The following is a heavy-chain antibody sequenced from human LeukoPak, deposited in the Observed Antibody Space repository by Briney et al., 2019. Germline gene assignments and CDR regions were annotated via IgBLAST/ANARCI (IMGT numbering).Heavy chain of an antibody. CDR2: ISFDGSNK. V-gene: IGHV3-30-3*01. Sequence: GGSLRLSCAASGFTFSSYTIHWVRQPPGKGLEWVAVISFDGSNKYYADSVKGRYTISRDNSKNTLYLQMNSLRAEDTAVYYCAREELGSSLGFDPWGQGTLVTVSS. CDR3: AREELGSSLGFDP. J-gene: IGHJ5*02. CDR1: GFTFSSYT. D-gene: IGHD3-16*01.